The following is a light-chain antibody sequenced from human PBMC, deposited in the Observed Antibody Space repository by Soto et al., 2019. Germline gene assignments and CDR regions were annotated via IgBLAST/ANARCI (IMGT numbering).Light chain of an antibody. CDR2: EGS. Sequence: QSALTQPASVCGSPGQSITISCTGTSSDVGSYNLVSWYQQHPGKAPKLMIYEGSKRPSGVSNRFSASKSGNTASLTISGLQAEDEADFYCSSYAGSSTYVFGTGTKVTVL. J-gene: IGLJ1*01. CDR1: SSDVGSYNL. CDR3: SSYAGSSTYV. V-gene: IGLV2-23*01.